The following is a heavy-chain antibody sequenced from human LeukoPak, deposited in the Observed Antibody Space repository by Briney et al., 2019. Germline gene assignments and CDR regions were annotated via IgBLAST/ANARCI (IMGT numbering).Heavy chain of an antibody. J-gene: IGHJ5*02. D-gene: IGHD6-13*01. CDR2: IHISGNT. CDR1: GGSMNTYY. CDR3: ARITAAAEKCFDP. Sequence: SETLSLTCTDSGGSMNTYYWSWMRQPAGKGLEWIGRIHISGNTNYNPSLESRVTMSIDTSHNDFSLTRNSGTAADTAVYYCARITAAAEKCFDPWGRGTLVTVSS. V-gene: IGHV4-4*07.